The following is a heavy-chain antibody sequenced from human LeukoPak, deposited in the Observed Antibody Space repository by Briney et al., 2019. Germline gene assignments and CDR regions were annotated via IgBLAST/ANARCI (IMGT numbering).Heavy chain of an antibody. Sequence: PSETLSLTCAVSGGSISSGGYSWSWIRQPPGKGLEWIGYIYDSGSTNYNPSLKSRVTISVDTSKNQFSLKLSSVTAADTAVYYCARQPHPPCGGDCYYFDYWGQGTLVTVSS. CDR1: GGSISSGGYS. V-gene: IGHV4-30-2*01. J-gene: IGHJ4*02. CDR2: IYDSGST. CDR3: ARQPHPPCGGDCYYFDY. D-gene: IGHD2-21*02.